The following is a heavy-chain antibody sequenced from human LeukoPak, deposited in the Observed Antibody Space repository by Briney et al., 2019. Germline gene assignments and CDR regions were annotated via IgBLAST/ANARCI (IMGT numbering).Heavy chain of an antibody. CDR2: IFHSGST. J-gene: IGHJ4*02. CDR3: ARVMSESLDY. Sequence: PSETLSLTCTVSGGSISSSSYYWGWIRQPPGKGLEWIGEIFHSGSTNYNPSLKSRVSISVDKSRNQFSLNINSVTAADTAVYYCARVMSESLDYWGQGTLVTVSS. V-gene: IGHV4-39*07. CDR1: GGSISSSSYY. D-gene: IGHD2-8*01.